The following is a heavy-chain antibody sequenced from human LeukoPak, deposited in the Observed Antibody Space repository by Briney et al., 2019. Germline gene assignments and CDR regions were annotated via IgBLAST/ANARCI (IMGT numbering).Heavy chain of an antibody. CDR3: ARESGDYPLDY. CDR1: GGSINIGDYY. V-gene: IGHV4-30-4*01. D-gene: IGHD4-17*01. J-gene: IGHJ4*02. CDR2: IYYSGST. Sequence: SQTLSLTCTLSGGSINIGDYYWSWIRQPPGKGLERIGYIYYSGSTYYNPSLKSRVTISVDTSKNQFSLKLSSVTAADTAVYYCARESGDYPLDYWGQGTQVTVSS.